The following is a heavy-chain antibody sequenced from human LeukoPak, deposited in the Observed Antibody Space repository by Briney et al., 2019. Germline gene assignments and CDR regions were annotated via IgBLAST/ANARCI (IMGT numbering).Heavy chain of an antibody. CDR2: INSDGSST. CDR1: GFTFSSYW. V-gene: IGHV3-74*01. J-gene: IGHJ3*02. D-gene: IGHD3-10*01. CDR3: ARDGLLWFGDDAFGI. Sequence: PGGSLRLSCAASGFTFSSYWMHWVRQAPGKGLVWVSRINSDGSSTSYADSVKGRFTISRDNAKNTLYLQMNSLRAEDTAVYYCARDGLLWFGDDAFGIWGQGTMVTVSS.